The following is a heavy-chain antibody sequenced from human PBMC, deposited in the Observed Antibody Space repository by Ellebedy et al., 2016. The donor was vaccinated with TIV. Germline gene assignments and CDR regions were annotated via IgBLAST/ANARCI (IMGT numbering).Heavy chain of an antibody. J-gene: IGHJ4*02. Sequence: PGGSLRLSCVASGFTFSSYGMHRVRQAQGKGLEWVAVVWFDGSNEDYANSVKGRFTISRDNSKNTLYLQMNSLRAEDTAVYYCATDHLPFKELRIFDYWGQGTLVTVSS. CDR2: VWFDGSNE. CDR3: ATDHLPFKELRIFDY. V-gene: IGHV3-33*01. D-gene: IGHD1-7*01. CDR1: GFTFSSYG.